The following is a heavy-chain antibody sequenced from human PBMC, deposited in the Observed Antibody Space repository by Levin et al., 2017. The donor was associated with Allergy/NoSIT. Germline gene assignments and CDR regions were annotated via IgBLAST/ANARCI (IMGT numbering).Heavy chain of an antibody. V-gene: IGHV3-66*01. CDR1: GFTVSSNY. D-gene: IGHD3-22*01. CDR3: ARDQGGDDYDSSGYYYYYYYGMDV. CDR2: IYSGGST. Sequence: GGSLRLSCAASGFTVSSNYMSWVRQAPGKGLEWVSVIYSGGSTYYADSVKGRFTISRDNSKNTLYLQMNSLRAEDTAVYYCARDQGGDDYDSSGYYYYYYYGMDVWGQGTTVTVSS. J-gene: IGHJ6*02.